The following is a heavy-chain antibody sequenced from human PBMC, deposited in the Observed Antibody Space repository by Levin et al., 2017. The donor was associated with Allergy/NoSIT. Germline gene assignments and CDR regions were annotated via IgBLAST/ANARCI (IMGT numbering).Heavy chain of an antibody. CDR3: DLGYYYDSSGYDAFDI. CDR2: IYSGGST. CDR1: GFTVSRNY. V-gene: IGHV3-66*01. J-gene: IGHJ3*02. D-gene: IGHD3-22*01. Sequence: GGSLRLSCAASGFTVSRNYMSWVRQAPGKGLEWVSVIYSGGSTHYADSVKGRFTISRDNSRNTLYLQMNSLRAEDTAVYYCDLGYYYDSSGYDAFDIWGQGTMVTVSS.